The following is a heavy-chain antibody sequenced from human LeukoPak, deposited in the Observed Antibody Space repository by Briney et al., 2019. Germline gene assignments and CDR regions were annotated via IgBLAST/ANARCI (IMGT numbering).Heavy chain of an antibody. D-gene: IGHD3-16*02. CDR2: IYYSGST. CDR3: ARLRGYRYTLDY. J-gene: IGHJ4*02. CDR1: GDSISSYY. V-gene: IGHV4-59*01. Sequence: SETLSLTCTVSGDSISSYYWSWVRQPPGKGLEWIGYIYYSGSTNYNPSLKSRVTISVDTSKNQFSLKLSSVTAADTAVYYCARLRGYRYTLDYWGQGTLVTVSS.